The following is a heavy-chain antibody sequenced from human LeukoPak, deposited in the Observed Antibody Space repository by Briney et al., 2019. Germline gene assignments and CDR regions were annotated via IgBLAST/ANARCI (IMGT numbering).Heavy chain of an antibody. V-gene: IGHV1-69*04. Sequence: SVKLSCKASGGSFSSYVITWVRQAPGQGLEWMGRIIPVLGVSNFAQKFQGRVTITAEKSTNTAHMELSRLESGDTAVYYCARGRMYGSGSYRRFDPWGQGTLVTVSS. D-gene: IGHD1-26*01. CDR2: IIPVLGVS. CDR3: ARGRMYGSGSYRRFDP. J-gene: IGHJ5*02. CDR1: GGSFSSYV.